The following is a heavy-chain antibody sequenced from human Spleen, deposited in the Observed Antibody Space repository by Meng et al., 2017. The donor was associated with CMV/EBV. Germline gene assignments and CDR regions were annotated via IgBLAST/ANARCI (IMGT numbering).Heavy chain of an antibody. Sequence: QVQLVQSGAEVKKSGASVPVACRASGYTFTDAYIYWVRQAPGQGLEWVGRINPDSGATNYAQKFQGRVTMTRDTSMNTAYMDLSRLTFDDTAVYYCARDRGIRNWFDPWGQGTLVTVSS. CDR1: GYTFTDAY. CDR3: ARDRGIRNWFDP. J-gene: IGHJ5*02. D-gene: IGHD1-26*01. V-gene: IGHV1-2*06. CDR2: INPDSGAT.